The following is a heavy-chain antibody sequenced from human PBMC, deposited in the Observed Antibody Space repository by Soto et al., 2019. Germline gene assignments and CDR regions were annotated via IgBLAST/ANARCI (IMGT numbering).Heavy chain of an antibody. D-gene: IGHD2-15*01. V-gene: IGHV1-46*03. Sequence: GASVKVSCKASGYTFTSYYMHWVRQAPGQGLEWMGIINPSGGSTSYAQKFQGRVTMTRDTSTSTVYMELSSLRSEDTAVYYCARQAFPSLGGSVMEVWGQGTTVTVSS. CDR3: ARQAFPSLGGSVMEV. CDR2: INPSGGST. J-gene: IGHJ6*02. CDR1: GYTFTSYY.